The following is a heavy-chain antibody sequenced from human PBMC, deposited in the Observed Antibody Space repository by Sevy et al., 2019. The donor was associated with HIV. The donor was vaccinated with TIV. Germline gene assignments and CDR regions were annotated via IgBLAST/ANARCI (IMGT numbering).Heavy chain of an antibody. CDR2: ISYDGSNK. D-gene: IGHD6-19*01. CDR3: ARDPETSSGWYYYYYGMDV. CDR1: GFTFSSYA. V-gene: IGHV3-30-3*01. Sequence: GGSLGLSCAASGFTFSSYAMHWVRQAPGKGLEWVAVISYDGSNKYYADSVKGRFTISRDNSKNTLYLQMNSLRAEDTAVYYCARDPETSSGWYYYYYGMDVWGQGTTVTVSS. J-gene: IGHJ6*02.